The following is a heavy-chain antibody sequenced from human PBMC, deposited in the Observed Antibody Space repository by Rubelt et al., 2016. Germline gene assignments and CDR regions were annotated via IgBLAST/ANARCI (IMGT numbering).Heavy chain of an antibody. D-gene: IGHD1-26*01. CDR1: GFTFSSYG. J-gene: IGHJ4*02. Sequence: VQLVESGGGLVQPGGSLRLSCATSGFTFSSYGMHWVRQAPGKGLEWVALIWYDGSNKHYADSVKGRFTISRDISKNTLYLQMNSLRAEDTAIYYWAKDVTSGESYYVDYWGQGTLVTFSS. V-gene: IGHV3-33*06. CDR3: AKDVTSGESYYVDY. CDR2: IWYDGSNK.